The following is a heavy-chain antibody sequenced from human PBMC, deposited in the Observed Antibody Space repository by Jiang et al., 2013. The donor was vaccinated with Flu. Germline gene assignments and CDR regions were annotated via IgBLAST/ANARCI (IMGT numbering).Heavy chain of an antibody. CDR2: ISAYNGNT. Sequence: AEVKKPGASVKVSCKASGYTFTSYGISWVRQAPGQGLEWMGWISAYNGNTNYAQKLQGRVTMTTDTSTSTAYMELRSLRSDDTAVYYCARVRGEDYYDSSGYYYDFVWYFDLWGRGTLVTVSS. J-gene: IGHJ2*01. V-gene: IGHV1-18*01. CDR3: ARVRGEDYYDSSGYYYDFVWYFDL. CDR1: GYTFTSYG. D-gene: IGHD3-22*01.